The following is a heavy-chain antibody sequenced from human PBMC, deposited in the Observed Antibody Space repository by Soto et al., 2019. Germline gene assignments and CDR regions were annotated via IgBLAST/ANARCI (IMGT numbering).Heavy chain of an antibody. CDR3: ARPRYGSGSYLT. D-gene: IGHD3-10*01. CDR2: INHSGST. CDR1: GGSFSGYY. J-gene: IGHJ4*02. V-gene: IGHV4-34*01. Sequence: QVQLQQWGAGLLKPSETLSLTCAVYGGSFSGYYWSWIRQPPGKGLEWIGEINHSGSTNYNPSLKSRVTISVDTSKNQFSLKLSSVTAADTAVYYCARPRYGSGSYLTWGQGTLVTVSS.